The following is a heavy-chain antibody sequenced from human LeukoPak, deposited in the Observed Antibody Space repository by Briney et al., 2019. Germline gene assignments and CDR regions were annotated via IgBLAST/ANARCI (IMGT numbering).Heavy chain of an antibody. V-gene: IGHV3-7*01. D-gene: IGHD6-19*01. J-gene: IGHJ4*02. CDR2: INQGGSEK. CDR1: GFPFSNYW. CDR3: ARDDSSGWYYFEY. Sequence: PGGSLVLCCAAAGFPFSNYWMSGGRQAPGKGVEWVANINQGGSEKNEVVSVKGRFTISRDNAKNSLSLQMNSLRADDTAVYYCARDDSSGWYYFEYLGQGTLVTVSS.